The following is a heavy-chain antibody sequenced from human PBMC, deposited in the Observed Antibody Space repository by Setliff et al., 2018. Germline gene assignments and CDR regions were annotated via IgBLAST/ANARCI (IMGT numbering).Heavy chain of an antibody. D-gene: IGHD3-10*01. CDR3: ARDPFGNPVFDP. J-gene: IGHJ5*02. V-gene: IGHV3-7*01. CDR1: GITFSSYW. CDR2: IKQDGSVK. Sequence: GSLRLSCAASGITFSSYWTNWVRQAPGKGLEWVANIKQDGSVKNYVDSVKGRFSISRDNTKNSLYLQMNSLRAEDTAVYYCARDPFGNPVFDPWGQGTLVTVSS.